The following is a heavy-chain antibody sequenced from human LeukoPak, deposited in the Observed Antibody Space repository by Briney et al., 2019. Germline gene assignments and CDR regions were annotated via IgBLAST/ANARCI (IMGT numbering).Heavy chain of an antibody. CDR2: IYYSGST. Sequence: SETLSLTCTVSGGSISSYYWSWIRQPPGKGLEWIGYIYYSGSTNYNPSLKSRVTISVDTSKNQFSLKLSSVTAADTAVYYCARALLSGYDFWSRPTNYGMDVWGQGTTVTVSS. J-gene: IGHJ6*02. D-gene: IGHD3-3*01. CDR1: GGSISSYY. CDR3: ARALLSGYDFWSRPTNYGMDV. V-gene: IGHV4-59*01.